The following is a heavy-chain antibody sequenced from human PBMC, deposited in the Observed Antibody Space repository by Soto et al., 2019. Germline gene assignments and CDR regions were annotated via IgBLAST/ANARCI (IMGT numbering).Heavy chain of an antibody. J-gene: IGHJ6*02. D-gene: IGHD1-26*01. CDR2: IYYIGGT. CDR3: ERETGATSMDV. V-gene: IGHV4-61*01. CDR1: GDSVSSGSYY. Sequence: SSETLSLTCTVSGDSVSSGSYYWNWIRQPPGKGLEWIGYIYYIGGTNYNPSLKSRVSISVDTYKNQFSLRLSSVTAADTAIYYCERETGATSMDVWGQGTRVTVSS.